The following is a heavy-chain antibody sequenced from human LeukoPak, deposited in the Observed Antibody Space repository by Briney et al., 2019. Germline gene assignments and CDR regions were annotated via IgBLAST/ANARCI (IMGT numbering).Heavy chain of an antibody. D-gene: IGHD5-18*01. V-gene: IGHV3-48*01. CDR1: GFTFSSYS. J-gene: IGHJ4*02. Sequence: PGGSLRPSCAASGFTFSSYSMNWVRQAPGKGLEWVSYISSSSSTIYYADSVKGRFTISRDNAKKSLYLQMNSLRAEDTAVYYCARGGLPDYWGQGTLVTVSS. CDR3: ARGGLPDY. CDR2: ISSSSSTI.